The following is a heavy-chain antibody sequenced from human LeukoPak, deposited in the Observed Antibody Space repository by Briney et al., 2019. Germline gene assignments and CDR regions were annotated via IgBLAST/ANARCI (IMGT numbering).Heavy chain of an antibody. CDR3: ARDHFGSGPRRSDAFDI. D-gene: IGHD3-3*02. CDR1: GGSISGWY. J-gene: IGHJ3*02. Sequence: PSETLSLTCAVSGGSISGWYWSWIRQPPGKGLEWIGHIYTSGSTNYNPSLKSRVTMSVDTSKNQFSLKLSSVTAADTAVYYCARDHFGSGPRRSDAFDIWGQGTMVTVSS. CDR2: IYTSGST. V-gene: IGHV4-4*07.